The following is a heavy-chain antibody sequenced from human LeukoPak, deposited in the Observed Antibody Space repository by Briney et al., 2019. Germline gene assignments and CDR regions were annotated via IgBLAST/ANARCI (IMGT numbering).Heavy chain of an antibody. CDR1: GFTFSRYA. J-gene: IGHJ1*01. V-gene: IGHV3-23*01. D-gene: IGHD2/OR15-2a*01. CDR2: IGTNEERT. Sequence: GGSLRLSCVASGFTFSRYATNWVRQTPGKGLEWVSLIGTNEERTHYADSVKGRFTISRDNSKNTLFLQMNSLRAEDTAVYYCAKDLDSTDLYDNADWGQGTLVTVSS. CDR3: AKDLDSTDLYDNAD.